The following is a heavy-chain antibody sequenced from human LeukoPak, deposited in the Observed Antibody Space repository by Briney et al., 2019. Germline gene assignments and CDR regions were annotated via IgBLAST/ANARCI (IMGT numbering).Heavy chain of an antibody. CDR2: INSDGSST. CDR3: ARVIGWDEPFDL. Sequence: GGSLRLSCEASGFTFSSYGMHWVRQAPGTGLVWVSRINSDGSSTSYADSVRGRFSISRDNAKNTLYLQMNSLRAEDTAVYYCARVIGWDEPFDLWGHGTLVTVSS. CDR1: GFTFSSYG. D-gene: IGHD1-26*01. J-gene: IGHJ3*01. V-gene: IGHV3-74*01.